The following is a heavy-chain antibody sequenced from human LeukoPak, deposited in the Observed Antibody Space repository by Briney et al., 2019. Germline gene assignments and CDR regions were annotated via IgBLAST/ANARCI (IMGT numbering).Heavy chain of an antibody. CDR3: ARHQSHIVVVTAYFDY. J-gene: IGHJ4*02. CDR2: IKQDGSEK. Sequence: PGGSLRLSCAASGFTLSNYWMSWVRQAPGKGLEWVASIKQDGSEKYYVDSVEGRFTISRDNAKNSLYLQMNSLRAEDTAVFYCARHQSHIVVVTAYFDYWGQGTLATVSS. V-gene: IGHV3-7*01. CDR1: GFTLSNYW. D-gene: IGHD2-21*02.